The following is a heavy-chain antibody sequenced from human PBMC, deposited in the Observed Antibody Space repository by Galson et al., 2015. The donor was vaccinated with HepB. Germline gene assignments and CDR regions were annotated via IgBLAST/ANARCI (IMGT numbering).Heavy chain of an antibody. J-gene: IGHJ4*02. V-gene: IGHV3-53*01. CDR2: IYSSGIT. CDR1: GFTVSRNY. D-gene: IGHD6-19*01. Sequence: SLRLSCAASGFTVSRNYMTWVRQAPGKGLEWVSVIYSSGITDYADSVKGRFIISRDNSKRTLYLQMNSLRAEDTAVYYCAGGYSSGWYSGLGYWGQGTLVTVSS. CDR3: AGGYSSGWYSGLGY.